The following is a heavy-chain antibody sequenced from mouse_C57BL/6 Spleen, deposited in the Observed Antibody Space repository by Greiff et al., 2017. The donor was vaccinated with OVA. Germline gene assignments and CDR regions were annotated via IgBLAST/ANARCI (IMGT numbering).Heavy chain of an antibody. V-gene: IGHV7-3*01. CDR1: GFTFTDYY. CDR2: IRNKANGYTT. CDR3: ARSSYYGSSYWYFDV. D-gene: IGHD1-1*01. Sequence: EVQGVESGGGLVQPGGSLSLSCAASGFTFTDYYMSWVRQPPGKALEWLGFIRNKANGYTTEYSASVKGRFTISRDNSQSILYLQMNALRAEDSATYYCARSSYYGSSYWYFDVWGTGTTVTVSS. J-gene: IGHJ1*03.